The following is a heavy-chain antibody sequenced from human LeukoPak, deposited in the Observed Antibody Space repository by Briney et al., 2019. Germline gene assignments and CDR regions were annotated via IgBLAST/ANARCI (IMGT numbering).Heavy chain of an antibody. CDR2: ISSSNSYI. V-gene: IGHV3-21*01. CDR3: ARARGSSWPFDY. CDR1: GFTFSSYA. D-gene: IGHD6-13*01. Sequence: PGGSLRLSCAASGFTFSSYAMSWVRQAPGEGLEGVSCISSSNSYIYNADSVRGRFTISRDNAKNSLNLQMNSLRAEDTAVYYCARARGSSWPFDYWGQGTLVTVSS. J-gene: IGHJ4*02.